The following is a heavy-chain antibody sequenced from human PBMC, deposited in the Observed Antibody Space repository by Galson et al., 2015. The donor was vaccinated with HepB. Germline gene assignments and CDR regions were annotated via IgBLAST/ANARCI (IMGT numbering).Heavy chain of an antibody. V-gene: IGHV4-34*01. Sequence: ETLSLTCAVYGGSFSGYYWSWIRPPPGKGLEWIGELNDGGGTNYNPSLKRRVTISVDTSKRQLSLKLNFVTAADSAVYYCVRRLQMPRHYYFDLWGRGTLVTVSS. J-gene: IGHJ2*01. CDR2: LNDGGGT. CDR3: VRRLQMPRHYYFDL. CDR1: GGSFSGYY. D-gene: IGHD2-21*02.